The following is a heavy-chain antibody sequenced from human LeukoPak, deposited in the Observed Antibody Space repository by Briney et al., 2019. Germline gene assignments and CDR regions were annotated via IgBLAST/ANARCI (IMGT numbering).Heavy chain of an antibody. CDR2: INPNSGGT. D-gene: IGHD6-6*01. J-gene: IGHJ6*02. CDR3: ARAREQLIGMDV. CDR1: GYTFTGYY. V-gene: IGHV1-2*06. Sequence: ASVKVSSKASGYTFTGYYMHWVRQATGQGLEWMGRINPNSGGTNYAQKFQGRVTMTRDTSNSTAYMELSRLRSDDTAVYYCARAREQLIGMDVWGQGTTVTVSS.